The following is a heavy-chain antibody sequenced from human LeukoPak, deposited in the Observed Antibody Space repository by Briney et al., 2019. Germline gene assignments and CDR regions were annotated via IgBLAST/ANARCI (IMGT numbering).Heavy chain of an antibody. Sequence: PSETLSLTCTVSGGSISSGGYYWSWIRQPPGKGLEWIGYIYHSGSTYYNPSLKSRVTISVDRSKNQFSLKLSSVTAADTAVYYCARCMITFGGVIVFDYWGQGTLVTVSS. J-gene: IGHJ4*02. CDR2: IYHSGST. CDR3: ARCMITFGGVIVFDY. CDR1: GGSISSGGYY. D-gene: IGHD3-16*02. V-gene: IGHV4-30-2*01.